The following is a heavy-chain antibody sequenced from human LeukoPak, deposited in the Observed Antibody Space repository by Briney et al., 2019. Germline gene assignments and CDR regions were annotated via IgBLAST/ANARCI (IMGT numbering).Heavy chain of an antibody. D-gene: IGHD3-10*01. CDR1: DCSFRSHD. CDR3: AKGPNFGSWRAVDY. J-gene: IGHJ4*02. V-gene: IGHV3-23*01. Sequence: GGPLTLSCAASDCSFRSHDMSWVRQPLEKGLEWVSSIAADGASFYADSVRGRFTISRDKSQNILYLQMNSLRADDTAIYYCAKGPNFGSWRAVDYWGQGSLVTVSS. CDR2: IAADGAS.